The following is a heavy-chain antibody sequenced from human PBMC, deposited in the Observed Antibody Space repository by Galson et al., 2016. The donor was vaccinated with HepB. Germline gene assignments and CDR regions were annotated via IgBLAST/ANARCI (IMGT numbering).Heavy chain of an antibody. CDR3: ARVRCSTFRCQNWFDP. V-gene: IGHV6-1*01. Sequence: AISGDSVSSNSAAWTWIRQSPLRGLEWLGRTYYRSKWYNDYAVSVKSRISIHPDTSENQFSLQLNSVTPEDTAVYYCARVRCSTFRCQNWFDPWGQGTLVTVSS. CDR1: GDSVSSNSAA. CDR2: TYYRSKWYN. J-gene: IGHJ5*02. D-gene: IGHD2/OR15-2a*01.